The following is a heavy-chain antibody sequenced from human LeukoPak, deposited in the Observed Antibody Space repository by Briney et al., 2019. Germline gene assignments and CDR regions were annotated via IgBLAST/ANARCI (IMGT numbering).Heavy chain of an antibody. J-gene: IGHJ3*02. CDR2: INHSGST. D-gene: IGHD5-18*01. Sequence: SETLSHTCAVYGGSFSGYYWSWIRQPPGKGLEWIGEINHSGSTNYNPSLKSRVTISVDTSKNQFSLKLSSVTAADTAVYYCARGKVGGYSYRWVFDIWGQGTMVTVSS. V-gene: IGHV4-34*01. CDR3: ARGKVGGYSYRWVFDI. CDR1: GGSFSGYY.